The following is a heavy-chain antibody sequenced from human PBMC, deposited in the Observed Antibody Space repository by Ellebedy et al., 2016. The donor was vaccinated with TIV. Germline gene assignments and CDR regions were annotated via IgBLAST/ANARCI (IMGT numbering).Heavy chain of an antibody. CDR2: ISAYNGNT. V-gene: IGHV1-18*01. D-gene: IGHD3-10*01. CDR3: ARDCFFGELFPSPYGMDV. J-gene: IGHJ6*02. Sequence: ASVKVSXKASGYTFTSYGISWVRQAPGQGLEWMGWISAYNGNTNYAQKLQGRVTMTTDTSTSTAYMELSSLRSEDAAVYYCARDCFFGELFPSPYGMDVWGQGTTVTVSS. CDR1: GYTFTSYG.